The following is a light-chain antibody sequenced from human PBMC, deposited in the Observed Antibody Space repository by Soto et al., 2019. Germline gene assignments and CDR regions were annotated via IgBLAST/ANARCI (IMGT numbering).Light chain of an antibody. J-gene: IGKJ1*01. Sequence: DIQMTQSPSILSASVGDRVTITCRASQTISSWLAWYQQKPGKAPKLLIYYASGLESGVPSRFSGSGSGTEFTLTISSLQPDDFATYYCQQYSIFSWTFGQGTKVELK. V-gene: IGKV1-5*01. CDR2: YAS. CDR1: QTISSW. CDR3: QQYSIFSWT.